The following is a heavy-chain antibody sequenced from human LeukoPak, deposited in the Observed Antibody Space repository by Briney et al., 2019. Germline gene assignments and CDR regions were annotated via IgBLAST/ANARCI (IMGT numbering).Heavy chain of an antibody. V-gene: IGHV4-39*01. Sequence: SETLSLTCTVSGGSISSSSYYWGWIRQPPGKGLEWIGSMYYSGSTYYNPYLKSRVTISVDTSKNQFSLELSSVTAADTAVYYCAWYTTYYYYSSSPLEFDYWAQGTVVSVSS. CDR2: MYYSGST. CDR3: AWYTTYYYYSSSPLEFDY. D-gene: IGHD3-22*01. J-gene: IGHJ4*02. CDR1: GGSISSSSYY.